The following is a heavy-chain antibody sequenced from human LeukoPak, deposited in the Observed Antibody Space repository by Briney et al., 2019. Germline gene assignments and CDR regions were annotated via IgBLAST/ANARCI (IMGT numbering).Heavy chain of an antibody. CDR3: AKYFRADSGNYYRSFDY. D-gene: IGHD1-26*01. CDR2: IKEDGSEK. V-gene: IGHV3-7*05. CDR1: GFSFSDNW. Sequence: GGSLRLSCAASGFSFSDNWMSWVRQAPGKGLEWVANIKEDGSEKNYVDSVKGRSTISRDNAKNSLYLQMISLRAEDTAVYYCAKYFRADSGNYYRSFDYWGQGTLVTVSS. J-gene: IGHJ4*02.